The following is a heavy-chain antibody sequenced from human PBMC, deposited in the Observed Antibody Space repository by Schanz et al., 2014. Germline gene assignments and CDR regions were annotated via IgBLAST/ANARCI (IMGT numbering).Heavy chain of an antibody. D-gene: IGHD3-22*01. CDR3: ARVHHYDPSGWGYFDY. Sequence: EVQLVESGGGLVQPGGSLRLSCAASGFTLSNSDMHWVRQAPGKGLEWLSYIDGKSTTVYYADSVKGRFTVSRDNARNSLYLHMNTLGAEDTAVYYCARVHHYDPSGWGYFDYWGQGALVTVSS. CDR1: GFTLSNSD. V-gene: IGHV3-48*01. J-gene: IGHJ4*02. CDR2: IDGKSTTV.